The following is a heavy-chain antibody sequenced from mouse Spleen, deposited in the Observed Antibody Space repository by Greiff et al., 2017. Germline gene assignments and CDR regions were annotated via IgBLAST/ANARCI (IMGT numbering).Heavy chain of an antibody. J-gene: IGHJ2*01. V-gene: IGHV5-17*01. D-gene: IGHD2-1*01. CDR3: ARPYGNYFDY. CDR2: ISSGSSTI. CDR1: GFTFSDYG. Sequence: EVKLVESGGGLVKPGGSLKLSCAASGFTFSDYGMHWVRQAPEKGLEWVAYISSGSSTIYYADTVKGRFTISRDNAKNTLFLQMTSLRSEDTAMYYCARPYGNYFDYWGQGTTLTVSS.